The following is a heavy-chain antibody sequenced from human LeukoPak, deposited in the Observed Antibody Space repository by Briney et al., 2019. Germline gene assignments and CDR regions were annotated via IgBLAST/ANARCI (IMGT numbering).Heavy chain of an antibody. J-gene: IGHJ3*02. CDR3: ARDQWYAFDI. Sequence: GASVKVSCKASGGTFSSYAISWVRQAPGQGLEWMGWIHPNSGGTNYAQKFQGRVTMTRDTSISTAYMELSSLRSDDTAVYYCARDQWYAFDIWGQGTMVTVSS. D-gene: IGHD2-15*01. CDR2: IHPNSGGT. V-gene: IGHV1-2*02. CDR1: GGTFSSYA.